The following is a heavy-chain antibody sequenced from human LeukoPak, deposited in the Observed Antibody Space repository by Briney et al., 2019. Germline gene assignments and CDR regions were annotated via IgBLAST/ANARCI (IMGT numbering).Heavy chain of an antibody. CDR2: IYYSGST. CDR1: GGSISSSSYY. Sequence: PSETLSLTCTVSGGSISSSSYYWGWIRQPPGKGLEWIGSIYYSGSTYYNPSLKSRVTISVDTSKNQFSLKLSSVAAADTAVYYCASQIGRDSGWSSGWGPGTLVTVSS. CDR3: ASQIGRDSGWSSG. D-gene: IGHD6-19*01. J-gene: IGHJ4*02. V-gene: IGHV4-39*01.